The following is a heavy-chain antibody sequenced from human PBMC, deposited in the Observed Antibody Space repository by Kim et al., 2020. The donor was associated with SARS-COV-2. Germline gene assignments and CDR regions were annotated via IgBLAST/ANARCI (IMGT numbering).Heavy chain of an antibody. Sequence: YAQKFQGRVTMTRDTSTSTVYMELSSLRSEDTAVYYCARHSIADIAGFDYWGQGTLVTVSS. V-gene: IGHV1-46*01. CDR3: ARHSIADIAGFDY. D-gene: IGHD6-6*01. J-gene: IGHJ4*02.